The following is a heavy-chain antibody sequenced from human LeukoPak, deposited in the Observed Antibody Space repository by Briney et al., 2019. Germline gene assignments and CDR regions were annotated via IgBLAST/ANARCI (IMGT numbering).Heavy chain of an antibody. CDR1: GGSINSGDYY. D-gene: IGHD2-15*01. CDR2: MHASGST. V-gene: IGHV4-31*03. Sequence: SETLSLTCTVSGGSINSGDYYWSWIRQHPGQGLEWIGYMHASGSTFYNPSLKSRVTISVDTSKNQFSLKLTSVTAADTAVYYCAGELVPDCTGGNCYSGWFDPWGQGTLVTVSS. J-gene: IGHJ5*02. CDR3: AGELVPDCTGGNCYSGWFDP.